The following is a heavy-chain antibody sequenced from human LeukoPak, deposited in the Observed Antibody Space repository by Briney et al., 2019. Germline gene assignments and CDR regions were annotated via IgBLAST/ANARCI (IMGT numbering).Heavy chain of an antibody. CDR3: ASHYDFWSGPLDY. CDR1: GGAITNYY. CDR2: IYYTGST. Sequence: SETLPLTCGVSGGAITNYYWNWIRQAPGKGLEWLGYIYYTGSTTYNPSVKSRITISLDTSKKQISLKLRSVTAADTAVYYCASHYDFWSGPLDYWGQGTLVTVSS. J-gene: IGHJ4*02. V-gene: IGHV4-59*01. D-gene: IGHD3-3*01.